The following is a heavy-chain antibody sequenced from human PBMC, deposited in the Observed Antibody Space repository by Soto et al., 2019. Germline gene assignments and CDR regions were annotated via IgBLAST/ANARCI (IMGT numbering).Heavy chain of an antibody. J-gene: IGHJ5*02. CDR2: IIPIFGTA. V-gene: IGHV1-69*13. CDR3: ARRWEDNWKGNWFDP. D-gene: IGHD1-20*01. CDR1: GGTLSSHA. Sequence: PVKVSCKASGGTLSSHAISWGRQAPGQGLEWMGGIIPIFGTANYAQKFQGRVTITADESTSTAYMELSSLRSEDTAVYYCARRWEDNWKGNWFDPWGQGTLVTVSS.